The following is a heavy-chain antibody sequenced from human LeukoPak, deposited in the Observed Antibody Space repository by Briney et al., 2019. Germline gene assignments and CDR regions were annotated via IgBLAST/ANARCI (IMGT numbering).Heavy chain of an antibody. D-gene: IGHD2-2*01. CDR1: GFTFDDYA. CDR2: ISGDGGST. V-gene: IGHV3-43*02. J-gene: IGHJ4*02. CDR3: AKGSEVPAATFDY. Sequence: GGSLRLSCAASGFTFDDYAMHWVRQAPGKGLEWVSLISGDGGSTYYADSVKGRFTISRDNSKNTLYLQMNSLRAEDTAVYYCAKGSEVPAATFDYWGQGTLVTVSS.